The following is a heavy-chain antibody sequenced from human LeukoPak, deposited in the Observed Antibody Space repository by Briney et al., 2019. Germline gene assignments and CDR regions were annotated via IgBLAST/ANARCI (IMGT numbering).Heavy chain of an antibody. CDR3: ARRFDH. V-gene: IGHV3-21*01. CDR1: GFTFSSYS. Sequence: GGSLRLSCAASGFTFSSYSMNWVRQAPGKGLEWVSSISSSSSYIHYADSVKGRFTISRDDAKNSLYLQMDSLRAEDTAVYYCARRFDHWGQGTLVTVSS. J-gene: IGHJ4*02. CDR2: ISSSSSYI.